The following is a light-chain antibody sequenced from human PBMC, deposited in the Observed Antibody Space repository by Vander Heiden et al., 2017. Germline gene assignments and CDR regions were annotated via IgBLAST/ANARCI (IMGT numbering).Light chain of an antibody. V-gene: IGLV3-1*01. J-gene: IGLJ2*01. Sequence: SYELTQPPSVSVSPGQTASITCSGDKLGDKYACWYQQKPGQSPVLVIYQDSKRPSGIPERFSGSNSGNTATLTISGTQAMDEADDYCQAWDSSSCVFGGGTKLTVL. CDR3: QAWDSSSCV. CDR2: QDS. CDR1: KLGDKY.